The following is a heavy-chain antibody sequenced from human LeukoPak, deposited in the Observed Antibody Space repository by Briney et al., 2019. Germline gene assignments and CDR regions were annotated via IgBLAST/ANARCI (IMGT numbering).Heavy chain of an antibody. Sequence: SGGSLRLSCAASGFTVSDYYMTWIRQAPGKGLDWVSYISFSGSTIYYADSVKGRFTISRDNAKNSLYLQMNSLRAEDTAVYYCATLYYDSSDDYWGQGTLVTVSS. CDR3: ATLYYDSSDDY. D-gene: IGHD3-22*01. CDR2: ISFSGSTI. V-gene: IGHV3-11*04. J-gene: IGHJ4*02. CDR1: GFTVSDYY.